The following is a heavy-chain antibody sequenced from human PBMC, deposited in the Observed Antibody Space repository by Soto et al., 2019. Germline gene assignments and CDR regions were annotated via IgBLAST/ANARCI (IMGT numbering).Heavy chain of an antibody. CDR2: ITGSGSHT. Sequence: GGSLRLSCTASGFMFSNYAMSWGRQAPGKGLEWVSTITGSGSHTHYADPVKGRFTISRDNSKNTVFLQMSGLRAEDTAVYFCAKDTSGTNYYTFECWGQGTLVTVSS. D-gene: IGHD3-22*01. J-gene: IGHJ4*02. V-gene: IGHV3-23*01. CDR3: AKDTSGTNYYTFEC. CDR1: GFMFSNYA.